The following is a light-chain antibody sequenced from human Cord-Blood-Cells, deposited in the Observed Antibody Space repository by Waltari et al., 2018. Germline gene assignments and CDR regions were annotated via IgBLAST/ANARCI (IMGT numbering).Light chain of an antibody. CDR1: KSGDKY. Sequence: SYELTQPPSVSVSPGQTASIPCPGDKSGDKYACWYQQKPGQSPVLVIYQDSKRPSGIPERFSGSNSGNTATLTISGTQAMDEADYYCQAWDSSSVVVGGGTKLTV. CDR2: QDS. J-gene: IGLJ2*01. CDR3: QAWDSSSVV. V-gene: IGLV3-1*01.